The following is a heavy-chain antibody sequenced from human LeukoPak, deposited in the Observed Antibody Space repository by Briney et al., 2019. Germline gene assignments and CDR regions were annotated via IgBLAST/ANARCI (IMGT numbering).Heavy chain of an antibody. V-gene: IGHV3-23*01. J-gene: IGHJ4*02. CDR2: VSGSGGST. D-gene: IGHD6-19*01. Sequence: QPGGSLRLSCAASGFTFSSLAMSWVRPAPGKGLECVSAVSGSGGSTYYADSVKGRFTISRDNSKNTLCLQMNSLRAEDTAVYYCAKDITGHNRGWYDYWGQGNLVTVSS. CDR3: AKDITGHNRGWYDY. CDR1: GFTFSSLA.